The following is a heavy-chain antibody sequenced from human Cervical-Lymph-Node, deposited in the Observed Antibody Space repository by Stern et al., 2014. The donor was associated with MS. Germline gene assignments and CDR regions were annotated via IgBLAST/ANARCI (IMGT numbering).Heavy chain of an antibody. J-gene: IGHJ4*02. V-gene: IGHV3-74*03. Sequence: EVQLVESGGGLIQPGGSLRVSCVASGVTFRNYGMHWVRQGPGQGLVWVGRINRGGTTITHAHSVKGRFTISRDNAKNTLYLQMNSLRVEDTAVYYCTKDTYGPEAYWGQGTSVTVSS. CDR2: INRGGTTI. CDR3: TKDTYGPEAY. D-gene: IGHD3-10*01. CDR1: GVTFRNYG.